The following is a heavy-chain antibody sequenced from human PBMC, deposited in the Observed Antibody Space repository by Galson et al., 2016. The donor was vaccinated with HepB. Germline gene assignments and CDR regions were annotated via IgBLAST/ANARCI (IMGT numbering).Heavy chain of an antibody. J-gene: IGHJ6*02. D-gene: IGHD3-22*01. CDR3: ASRAGDYYDNSGYYYYYNYGMDV. CDR2: ISAYNGNT. CDR1: GYTFTNYG. V-gene: IGHV1-18*01. Sequence: SVKVSCKASGYTFTNYGISWVRQAPGQGFECMGWISAYNGNTNYAQNLQDRVTMTTDTSTSTAYMELSSLRSEDTAVYYCASRAGDYYDNSGYYYYYNYGMDVWGQGTTVTVSS.